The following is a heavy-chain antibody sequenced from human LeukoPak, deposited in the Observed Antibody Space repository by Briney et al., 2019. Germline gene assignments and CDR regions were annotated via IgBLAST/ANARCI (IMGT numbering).Heavy chain of an antibody. CDR3: ASEEYYYDSSGYYNAFDI. J-gene: IGHJ3*02. Sequence: SVKVSCKASGGTFSSYAISWVRQAPGQGLEWMGGIIPIFGTANYAQKFQGRVTITADESTSTAYMELSSLRSEDTAVYCCASEEYYYDSSGYYNAFDIWGQGTMVTVSS. CDR1: GGTFSSYA. V-gene: IGHV1-69*13. CDR2: IIPIFGTA. D-gene: IGHD3-22*01.